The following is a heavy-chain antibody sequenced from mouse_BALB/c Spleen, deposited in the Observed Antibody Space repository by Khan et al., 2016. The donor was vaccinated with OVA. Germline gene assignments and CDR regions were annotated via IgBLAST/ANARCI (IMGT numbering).Heavy chain of an antibody. D-gene: IGHD1-1*01. J-gene: IGHJ4*01. CDR1: GYTFTSYW. CDR2: LAPRSSNT. CDR3: ARENYYWRSCYAMDY. Sequence: DLVKPGASVTLSCKASGYTFTSYWINWIKQRPGQGLEWIGRLAPRSSNTYYNEMFTGKATLTVDTSSRTAYIQLSSLSSEDSAVYLCARENYYWRSCYAMDYWGQGTSVTVSS. V-gene: IGHV1S41*01.